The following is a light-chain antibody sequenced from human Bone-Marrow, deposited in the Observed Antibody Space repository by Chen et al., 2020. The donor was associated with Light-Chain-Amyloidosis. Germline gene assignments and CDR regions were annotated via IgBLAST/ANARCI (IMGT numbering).Light chain of an antibody. V-gene: IGLV3-21*02. J-gene: IGLJ3*02. CDR3: QVWDRSSDRPV. Sequence: SYVLTQPSSVSVAPGQTATIACGGNNIGSTSVHWYQQTPGPAPLLVVYDESDRPSGIPGRLSGSNSGNTATLTISRVEAGDEADYYCQVWDRSSDRPVFGGGTKLTVL. CDR1: NIGSTS. CDR2: DES.